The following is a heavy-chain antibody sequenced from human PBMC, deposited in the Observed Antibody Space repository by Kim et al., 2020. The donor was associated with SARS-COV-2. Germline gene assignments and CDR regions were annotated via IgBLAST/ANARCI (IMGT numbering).Heavy chain of an antibody. J-gene: IGHJ4*02. D-gene: IGHD3-22*01. V-gene: IGHV1-69*04. Sequence: SVKVSCKASGGTFSSYAISWVRQAPGQGLEWMGRIIPILGIANYAQKFQGRVTITADKSTSTAYMELSSLRSEDTAVYYCATQTYYYDSSGYYVGWGQGTLVTVSS. CDR2: IIPILGIA. CDR3: ATQTYYYDSSGYYVG. CDR1: GGTFSSYA.